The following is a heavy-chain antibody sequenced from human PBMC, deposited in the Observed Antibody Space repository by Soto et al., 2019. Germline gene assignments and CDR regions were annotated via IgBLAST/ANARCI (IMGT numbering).Heavy chain of an antibody. V-gene: IGHV4-31*03. CDR1: GASISNGDYY. CDR2: IYYSGST. Sequence: SETLSLTCTVSGASISNGDYYWSWIRQHPGKGLEWIGYIYYSGSTYYNPSLKSRVTISVDTSKNQFSLKLSSVTAADTAVFYCGSSAYDVDHWGQGTLVT. D-gene: IGHD5-12*01. J-gene: IGHJ4*02. CDR3: GSSAYDVDH.